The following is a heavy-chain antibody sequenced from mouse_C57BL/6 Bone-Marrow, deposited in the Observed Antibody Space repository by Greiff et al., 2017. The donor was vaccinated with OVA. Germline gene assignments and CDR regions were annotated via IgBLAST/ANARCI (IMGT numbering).Heavy chain of an antibody. V-gene: IGHV2-4*01. Sequence: VMLVESGPGLVQPSQSLSITCTVSGFSLTSYGVHWVRQPPGKGLEWLGVIWSGGSTDYNAAFISRLSISKDNSKSQVFFKMNSLQADDTAIYYCAKTYYYGSSHFDYWGQGTTLTVSS. CDR2: IWSGGST. CDR3: AKTYYYGSSHFDY. D-gene: IGHD1-1*01. CDR1: GFSLTSYG. J-gene: IGHJ2*01.